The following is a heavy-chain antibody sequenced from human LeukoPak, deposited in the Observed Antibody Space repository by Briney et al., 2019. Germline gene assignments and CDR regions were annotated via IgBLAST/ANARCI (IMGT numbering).Heavy chain of an antibody. D-gene: IGHD6-19*01. Sequence: GASVKVSCKASGYTFTSYYMHWVRQAPGQGLEWMGIINPSGGSTSYAQKFQGRVTMTRDMSTSTAYMELSRLRSDDTAVYYCARAYSSGWYAMSAFDIWGQGTMVTVSS. V-gene: IGHV1-46*01. CDR1: GYTFTSYY. CDR3: ARAYSSGWYAMSAFDI. J-gene: IGHJ3*02. CDR2: INPSGGST.